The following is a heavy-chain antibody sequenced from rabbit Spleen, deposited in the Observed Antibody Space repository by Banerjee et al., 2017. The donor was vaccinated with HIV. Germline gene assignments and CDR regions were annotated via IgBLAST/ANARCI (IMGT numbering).Heavy chain of an antibody. V-gene: IGHV1S40*01. CDR3: ARGSGDIDYASNL. D-gene: IGHD2-1*01. CDR1: GLSFSSTYY. Sequence: QSLEESGGGLVQPEGSLTLTCTASGLSFSSTYYMCWVRQAPGKGLEWIGCIDPVFGITYYANWVNGRFSISRENAQNTVFLQMTSLTAADTATYFCARGSGDIDYASNLWGPGTLVTVS. J-gene: IGHJ4*01. CDR2: IDPVFGIT.